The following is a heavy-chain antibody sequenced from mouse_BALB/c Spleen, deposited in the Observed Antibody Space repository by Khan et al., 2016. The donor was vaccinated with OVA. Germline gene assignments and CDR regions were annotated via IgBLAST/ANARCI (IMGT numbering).Heavy chain of an antibody. J-gene: IGHJ2*01. Sequence: VQLQQSGPELVKPGASVKMSCKASGYTFTSYVMHWLRQKPGQGLEWIGYIYPYNDDTKYNEKFKGKATLTSDKSSSTAYMERGSLTSEDSAVYYCAKNYRYDVYFDYWGQRTTLTVSS. CDR1: GYTFTSYV. D-gene: IGHD2-14*01. CDR3: AKNYRYDVYFDY. CDR2: IYPYNDDT. V-gene: IGHV1S136*01.